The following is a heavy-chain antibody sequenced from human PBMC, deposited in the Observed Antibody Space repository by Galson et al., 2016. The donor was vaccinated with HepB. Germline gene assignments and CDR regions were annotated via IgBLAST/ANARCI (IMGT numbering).Heavy chain of an antibody. V-gene: IGHV3-7*01. D-gene: IGHD5-12*01. CDR2: IKQDGSEK. CDR3: AREFGGGYEDNWFDP. CDR1: GFTFSRYW. Sequence: SLRLSCAASGFTFSRYWMSWVRQAPGKGLEWVANIKQDGSEKYYVDSVKGRFTISRDNAKKSLYLQMNSLRAEDTAVYYCAREFGGGYEDNWFDPWGQGTLVTVSS. J-gene: IGHJ5*02.